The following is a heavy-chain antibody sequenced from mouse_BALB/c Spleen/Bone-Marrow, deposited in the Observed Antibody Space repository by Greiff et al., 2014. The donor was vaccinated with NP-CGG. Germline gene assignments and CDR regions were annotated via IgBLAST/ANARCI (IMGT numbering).Heavy chain of an antibody. Sequence: VHVKQSGAELVKPGASVKLSCTASGFNIKDTYMYWVKQRPEQGLEWIGRIGPANGNTKYDPKFQDKATITADTSSNTAYLQLSSLTSEDTAVYYCARYYYGSSLFAYWGQGTLVTVSA. D-gene: IGHD1-1*01. CDR3: ARYYYGSSLFAY. V-gene: IGHV14-3*02. CDR2: IGPANGNT. CDR1: GFNIKDTY. J-gene: IGHJ3*01.